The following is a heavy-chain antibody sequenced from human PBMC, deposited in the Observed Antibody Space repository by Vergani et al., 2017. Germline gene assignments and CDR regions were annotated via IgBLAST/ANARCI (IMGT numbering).Heavy chain of an antibody. V-gene: IGHV1-69*01. CDR2: ISPIFGTA. D-gene: IGHD5-18*01. J-gene: IGHJ4*02. CDR3: AGDSYGIQGKYYFDY. Sequence: QVQLVQSGDEVKKPGSSVKVSCKASGGTFSSYAISWVRQAPGQGLEWMGGISPIFGTANYAQKFQGRVTITADESTSTAYMELSSRRSEDTAVYYCAGDSYGIQGKYYFDYWGQGTLVTVSS. CDR1: GGTFSSYA.